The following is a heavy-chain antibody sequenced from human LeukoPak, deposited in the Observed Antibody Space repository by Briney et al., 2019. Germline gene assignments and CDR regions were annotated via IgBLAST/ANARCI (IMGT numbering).Heavy chain of an antibody. Sequence: PSETLSLTCTVSGDSISSNNYYWGWVRQPPGKGLEWIGSMFYGGSTYSSPSLKSRVTISVDTSKTHFSLKLSSVNAADTAVYYCATTHSDILTESYYFDYWGQGTLVTVSS. J-gene: IGHJ4*02. CDR1: GDSISSNNYY. V-gene: IGHV4-39*02. CDR2: MFYGGST. D-gene: IGHD3-9*01. CDR3: ATTHSDILTESYYFDY.